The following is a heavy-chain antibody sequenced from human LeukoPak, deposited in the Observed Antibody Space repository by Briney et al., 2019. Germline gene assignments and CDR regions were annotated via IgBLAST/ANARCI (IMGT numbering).Heavy chain of an antibody. Sequence: PGGSLRLSCAASGFTFSSYWMSWVRQAPGEGLEWVANIKQDGSEKYYVDSVKGRFTISRDNAKNSLYLQMNSLRAEDTAVYYCARDVVVGAHWTHDAFDIWGQGTMVTVSS. V-gene: IGHV3-7*01. CDR3: ARDVVVGAHWTHDAFDI. J-gene: IGHJ3*02. CDR1: GFTFSSYW. D-gene: IGHD1-26*01. CDR2: IKQDGSEK.